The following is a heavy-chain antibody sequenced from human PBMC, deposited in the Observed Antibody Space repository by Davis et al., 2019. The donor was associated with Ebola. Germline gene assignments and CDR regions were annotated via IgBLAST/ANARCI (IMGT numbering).Heavy chain of an antibody. Sequence: GESLKISCAASGFTFSNYWMSWVRQAPGTGLEWVALISYNGVNEDYEDSVKGRFTISRDNSKNTLFLQMNSLRPEDTAVYYCVRGSGWYTDYYFDSWGQGTLVTVSS. CDR3: VRGSGWYTDYYFDS. J-gene: IGHJ4*02. CDR2: ISYNGVNE. V-gene: IGHV3-30-3*01. D-gene: IGHD6-19*01. CDR1: GFTFSNYW.